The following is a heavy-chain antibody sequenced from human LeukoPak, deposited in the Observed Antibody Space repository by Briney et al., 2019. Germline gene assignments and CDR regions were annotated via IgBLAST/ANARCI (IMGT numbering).Heavy chain of an antibody. Sequence: GGSLRLSCATSGFTFSSYWMHWVRQAPGKGLVWVSRINTDGSSATYADSVKGRFTISRDNSKNTLYLQMNSLRAEDTAVYYCARDDTVYFDYWGQGTLVTVSS. D-gene: IGHD2-2*02. CDR3: ARDDTVYFDY. CDR1: GFTFSSYW. CDR2: INTDGSSA. V-gene: IGHV3-74*01. J-gene: IGHJ4*02.